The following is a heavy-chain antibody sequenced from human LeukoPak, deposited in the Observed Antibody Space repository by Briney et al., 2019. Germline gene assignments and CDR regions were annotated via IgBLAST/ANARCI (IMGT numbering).Heavy chain of an antibody. Sequence: GGPLRLSCAASGFTFSSYGMHWVRQAPGKGLEWVAGISYDGSNKYYADSVQGRFTISRDNSKNTLYLQMNSLRAEDTAVYYCAKAEGGYYYYGMDVWGQGTTVTVSS. CDR3: AKAEGGYYYYGMDV. CDR1: GFTFSSYG. CDR2: ISYDGSNK. J-gene: IGHJ6*02. V-gene: IGHV3-30*18. D-gene: IGHD1-14*01.